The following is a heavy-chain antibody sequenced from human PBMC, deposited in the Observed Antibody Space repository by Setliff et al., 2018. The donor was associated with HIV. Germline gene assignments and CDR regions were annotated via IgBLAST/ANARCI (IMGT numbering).Heavy chain of an antibody. V-gene: IGHV3-33*06. D-gene: IGHD3-22*01. CDR1: GFTFSNYA. Sequence: PGGSLRLSCAASGFTFSNYAIHWVRQAPGKGLEWVALIWYDGTNEYYADSVKGRFTISRDNSKNTLYLKMNSLRAEDTAVYYCAKVSISGYSGYYNGFDYWGQGTLVTVSS. J-gene: IGHJ4*02. CDR3: AKVSISGYSGYYNGFDY. CDR2: IWYDGTNE.